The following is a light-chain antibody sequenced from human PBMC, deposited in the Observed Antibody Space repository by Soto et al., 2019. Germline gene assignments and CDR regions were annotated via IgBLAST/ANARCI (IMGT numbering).Light chain of an antibody. CDR2: DDS. Sequence: SYELTPPPSVSVPPGQTARIICGGNDIGSKSVHWYPQKPGQAPVLVVYDDSDRPSGIPERFSGSYSRYTAPLTISRVEGGDEADYYCQGWESTCDYVFGTGTKVTVL. J-gene: IGLJ1*01. CDR1: DIGSKS. CDR3: QGWESTCDYV. V-gene: IGLV3-21*02.